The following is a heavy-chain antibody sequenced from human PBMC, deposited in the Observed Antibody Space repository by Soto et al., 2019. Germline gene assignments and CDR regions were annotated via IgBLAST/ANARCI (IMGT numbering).Heavy chain of an antibody. CDR3: AKETVTLS. CDR2: ISGSGGST. J-gene: IGHJ1*01. D-gene: IGHD4-17*01. V-gene: IGHV3-23*01. CDR1: VYTFSSHA. Sequence: WVSLRLSCAASVYTFSSHARSWFRQPPGKRLEWVTAISGSGGSTYYADSVRGRFTISGDNSKTTLYMQMNSLRAEDTAVYYCAKETVTLSWGQGTLVTV.